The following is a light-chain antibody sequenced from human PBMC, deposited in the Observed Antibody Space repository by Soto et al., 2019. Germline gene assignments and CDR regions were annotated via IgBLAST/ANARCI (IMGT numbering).Light chain of an antibody. J-gene: IGKJ1*01. V-gene: IGKV1-6*01. CDR1: QGIRSH. Sequence: LSASVGDRVTITCRASQGIRSHLSWYQQKPGKAPKLLIYDASSLHTGVPSRFTGSGSGTDFTLTISGLQPEDFAAYYCLQDYNYPRTFGQGTRWIS. CDR3: LQDYNYPRT. CDR2: DAS.